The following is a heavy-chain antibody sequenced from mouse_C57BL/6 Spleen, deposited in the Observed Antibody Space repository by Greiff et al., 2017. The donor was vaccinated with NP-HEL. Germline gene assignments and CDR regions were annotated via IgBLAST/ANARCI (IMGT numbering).Heavy chain of an antibody. CDR3: ARSFYGYGAMDY. J-gene: IGHJ4*01. CDR2: ISSGSSTI. Sequence: DVQLQESGGGLVKPGGSLKLSCAASGFTFSDYGMHWVRQAPEKGLEWVAYISSGSSTIYYADTVKGRFTISRDNAKNTLFLQMTSLRSEDTAMYYCARSFYGYGAMDYWGQGTSVTVSS. V-gene: IGHV5-17*01. D-gene: IGHD2-2*01. CDR1: GFTFSDYG.